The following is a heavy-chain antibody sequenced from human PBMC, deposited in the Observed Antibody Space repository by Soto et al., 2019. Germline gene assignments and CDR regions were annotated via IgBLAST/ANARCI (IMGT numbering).Heavy chain of an antibody. CDR1: GGTFSSYT. J-gene: IGHJ6*03. D-gene: IGHD3-3*01. CDR3: ASTAYYDFWSGPPGFYMDV. V-gene: IGHV1-69*02. Sequence: SVKVSCKASGGTFSSYTISWVRQAPGQGLEWMGRIIPILGIANYAQKFQGRVTITADKSTSTAYMELSSLRSEDTAVYYCASTAYYDFWSGPPGFYMDVWGKGTTVTVSS. CDR2: IIPILGIA.